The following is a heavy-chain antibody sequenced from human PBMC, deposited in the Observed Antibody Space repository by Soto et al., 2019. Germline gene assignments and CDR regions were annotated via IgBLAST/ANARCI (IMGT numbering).Heavy chain of an antibody. D-gene: IGHD2-21*01. CDR2: ISSSGTTI. J-gene: IGHJ6*02. V-gene: IGHV3-11*01. CDR1: GFPFSDYY. CDR3: ARGHSIFYGMDV. Sequence: VGSLRLSCASSGFPFSDYYMNWIRQAPGKGLEWVSYISSSGTTIYYADSVKGRFTISRDNAKNSLFLQMNSLRAEDTALYYCARGHSIFYGMDVWGQGTTVTAP.